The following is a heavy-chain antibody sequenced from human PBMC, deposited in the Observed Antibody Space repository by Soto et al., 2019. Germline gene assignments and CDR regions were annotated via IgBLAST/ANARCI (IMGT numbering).Heavy chain of an antibody. Sequence: SETLSLTCTVSGGSISSYYWSWIRQPPGKGLEWIGYIYYSGSTNYNPSLMSRVTISVDTSKNQFSLKLSSVTAADTAVYYCARGIWGSYAIDYWGRGTLVTVSS. CDR1: GGSISSYY. CDR2: IYYSGST. CDR3: ARGIWGSYAIDY. D-gene: IGHD3-16*01. V-gene: IGHV4-59*01. J-gene: IGHJ4*02.